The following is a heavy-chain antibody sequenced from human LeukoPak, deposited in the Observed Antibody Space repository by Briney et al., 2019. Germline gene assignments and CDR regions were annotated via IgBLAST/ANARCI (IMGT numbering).Heavy chain of an antibody. V-gene: IGHV5-10-1*01. CDR1: GHSFTSYW. CDR3: ARRAVAATSAIKNFDY. CDR2: IDPSDSYI. J-gene: IGHJ4*02. D-gene: IGHD6-19*01. Sequence: GESLKTSCKGSGHSFTSYWISWVRQMPGKGLEWMGRIDPSDSYINYSPSFQGHVTISADKSISTAYLQWSSLKASDTAMYYCARRAVAATSAIKNFDYWGQGTLVTVSS.